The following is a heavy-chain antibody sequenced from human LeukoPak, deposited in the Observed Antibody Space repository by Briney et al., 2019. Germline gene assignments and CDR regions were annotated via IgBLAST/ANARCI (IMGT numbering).Heavy chain of an antibody. CDR2: IKPSSGDT. CDR3: ARKSAGFLTA. J-gene: IGHJ5*02. D-gene: IGHD2/OR15-2a*01. V-gene: IGHV1-2*02. Sequence: ASVKVSCKASGYTFTGDQIYWLRQAPGQGLEWVGWIKPSSGDTLYEQKFQGRVTMTRDKSISSAYMELSSLRSDDTAVYYCARKSAGFLTAWGQGTLVAVSS. CDR1: GYTFTGDQ.